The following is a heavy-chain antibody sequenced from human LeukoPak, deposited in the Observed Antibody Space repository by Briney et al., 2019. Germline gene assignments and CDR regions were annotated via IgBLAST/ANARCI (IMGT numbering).Heavy chain of an antibody. Sequence: KPSETLSLTCTVSGGSISSSSYYWSWIRQPAGKGLEWIGRIYTSGSTNYNPSLKSRVTISVDTSKNQFSLKLSSVTAADTAVYYCARSTAMAVYYYYMDVWGKGTTVTVSS. CDR3: ARSTAMAVYYYYMDV. CDR2: IYTSGST. D-gene: IGHD5-18*01. CDR1: GGSISSSSYY. V-gene: IGHV4-61*02. J-gene: IGHJ6*03.